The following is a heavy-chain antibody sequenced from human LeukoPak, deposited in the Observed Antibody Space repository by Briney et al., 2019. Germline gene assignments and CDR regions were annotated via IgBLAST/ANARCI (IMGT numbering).Heavy chain of an antibody. V-gene: IGHV3-48*03. CDR2: ISSSGSNI. CDR3: ARGLRPDYGDSPLGY. CDR1: GFTFISYE. D-gene: IGHD4-17*01. Sequence: GGSLRLSCAASGFTFISYEMSWVRQAPGKGLEWVSYISSSGSNIYYADSVKGRFTISRDNAKNSLYLQMNSLRAEDTAVYYCARGLRPDYGDSPLGYWGQGTLVTVSS. J-gene: IGHJ4*02.